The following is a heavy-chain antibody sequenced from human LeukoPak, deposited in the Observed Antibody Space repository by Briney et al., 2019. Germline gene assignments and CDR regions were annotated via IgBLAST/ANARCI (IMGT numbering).Heavy chain of an antibody. J-gene: IGHJ4*02. V-gene: IGHV3-23*01. CDR1: GFTFSTFA. CDR3: ARGQEFDDGVFDS. D-gene: IGHD1-1*01. CDR2: ISGSGGGT. Sequence: PGGSLRLSCAASGFTFSTFAMSWVRQAPGKGLEWVSAISGSGGGTYYADSVKGRLTISRDNSKNTLYLQMSSLRAEDTAVYYCARGQEFDDGVFDSWGQGTLVTVSS.